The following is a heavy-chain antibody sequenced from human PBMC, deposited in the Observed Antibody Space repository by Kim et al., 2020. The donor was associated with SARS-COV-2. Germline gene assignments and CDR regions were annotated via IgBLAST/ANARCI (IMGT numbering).Heavy chain of an antibody. J-gene: IGHJ4*02. D-gene: IGHD3-16*01. Sequence: TNYPEKFRDRVTISTATSTSTLYMELSSLRSDDTAVYYCVRELVGGYFDYWGQGTLVTVSS. CDR3: VRELVGGYFDY. V-gene: IGHV1-46*01. CDR2: T.